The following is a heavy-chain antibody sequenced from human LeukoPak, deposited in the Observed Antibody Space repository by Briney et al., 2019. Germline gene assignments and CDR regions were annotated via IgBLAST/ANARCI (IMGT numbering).Heavy chain of an antibody. J-gene: IGHJ4*02. CDR3: AKPGIAARHFDY. V-gene: IGHV3-30*02. D-gene: IGHD6-6*01. Sequence: PGGSLRLSCAASGFPFSSYGMHWVRQAPGKGLEWVAFIRYDGSNKYYADSVKGRFTISRDNSKNTLYLQMNSLRAEDTAVYYCAKPGIAARHFDYWGQGTLVTVSS. CDR2: IRYDGSNK. CDR1: GFPFSSYG.